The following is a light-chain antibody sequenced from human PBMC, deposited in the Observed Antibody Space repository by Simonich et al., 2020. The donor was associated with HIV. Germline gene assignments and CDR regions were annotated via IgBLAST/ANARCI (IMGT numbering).Light chain of an antibody. CDR1: SSDVGCYHF. V-gene: IGLV2-14*03. J-gene: IGLJ3*02. Sequence: QSALTQPPSVSGSPGQSIPISCPGTSSDVGCYHFVTWYQQHPGKAPKLMIYDVSKRPSGVSNRFSGSKSGNTASLTSSGLQAEDEADYYCSSYTSSSTWVFGGGTKLTVL. CDR3: SSYTSSSTWV. CDR2: DVS.